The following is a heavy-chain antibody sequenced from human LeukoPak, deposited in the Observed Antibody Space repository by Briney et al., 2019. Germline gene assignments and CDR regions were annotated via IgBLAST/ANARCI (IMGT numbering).Heavy chain of an antibody. V-gene: IGHV3-11*06. J-gene: IGHJ5*02. CDR2: ISSSSDYT. D-gene: IGHD6-13*01. CDR3: ARPPYSSSWDPGWFDP. Sequence: GRSLRLSCVASGFTFSDYYMSWIRQAPGKGLEWVSYISSSSDYTNYADSVRGRFTISRDNAKNSLYLQMNSLRAEDTAVYYCARPPYSSSWDPGWFDPWGQGTLITVSS. CDR1: GFTFSDYY.